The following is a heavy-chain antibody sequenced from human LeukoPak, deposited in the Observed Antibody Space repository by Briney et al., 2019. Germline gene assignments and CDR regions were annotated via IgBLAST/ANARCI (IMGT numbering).Heavy chain of an antibody. Sequence: GASVKVSCKASGGTFSSYAISWVRQAPGQGLEWMGGIIPIFGTANYAQKFQGRVTITADESTSTAYMELSSLRSEDTAVYYCARRYCSSTSCHTPHYCYYGMDVWGQGTTVTVSS. V-gene: IGHV1-69*01. CDR1: GGTFSSYA. D-gene: IGHD2-2*02. CDR3: ARRYCSSTSCHTPHYCYYGMDV. J-gene: IGHJ6*02. CDR2: IIPIFGTA.